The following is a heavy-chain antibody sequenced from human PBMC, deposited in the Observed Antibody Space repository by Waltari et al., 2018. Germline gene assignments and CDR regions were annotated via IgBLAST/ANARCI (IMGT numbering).Heavy chain of an antibody. D-gene: IGHD4-17*01. CDR2: XNPNSXGT. V-gene: IGHV1-2*02. Sequence: VXXXQSGAEXKKPXAAVKVSCAASGYTFPPYYINWVRQAPGPGLRWXGWXNPNSXGTNFXQKFQXRVTMTRNTSXSTAYMELSRLRSDDTAXYYCAREMXRGDYXSLATTDPWFDXWGQGTLVTVSS. J-gene: IGHJ5*02. CDR1: GYTFPPYY. CDR3: AREMXRGDYXSLATTDPWFDX.